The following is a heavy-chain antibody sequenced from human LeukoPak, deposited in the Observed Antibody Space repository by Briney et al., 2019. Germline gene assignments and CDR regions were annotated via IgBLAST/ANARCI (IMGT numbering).Heavy chain of an antibody. Sequence: GGSLRLSCAASGFTFSSYWMSWVRQAPGKGLEWVANIKQDGSEENFVDSVKGRFTISRDNAKKSLYLQMNSLRAEDTAVYYCARGSSAGASLRHDYWGQGTLVTVSS. CDR2: IKQDGSEE. CDR3: ARGSSAGASLRHDY. J-gene: IGHJ4*02. D-gene: IGHD1-26*01. CDR1: GFTFSSYW. V-gene: IGHV3-7*01.